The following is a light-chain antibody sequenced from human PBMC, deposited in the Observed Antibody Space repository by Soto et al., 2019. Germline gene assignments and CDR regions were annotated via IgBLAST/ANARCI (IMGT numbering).Light chain of an antibody. J-gene: IGKJ1*01. CDR3: QQYYNTPRT. Sequence: DIVMTQSPDSLAVSLGERATINCKSSQNVLYSSNNKNYLAWYQQKSGQPPRLLIYWASTRESGVPDRSSGSGSGTDFTLAISSLQAEDVAVYYCQQYYNTPRTFGQGTEVDIK. CDR2: WAS. V-gene: IGKV4-1*01. CDR1: QNVLYSSNNKNY.